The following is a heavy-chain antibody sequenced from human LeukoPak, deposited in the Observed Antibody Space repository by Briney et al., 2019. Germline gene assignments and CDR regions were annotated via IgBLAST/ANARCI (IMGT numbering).Heavy chain of an antibody. D-gene: IGHD3-22*01. Sequence: ASVKVSCKASGYTFTDHHMHWVRQAPGQGLEWMGWINPKSGGTNYAQRFQGRVTMSRDTSISTTYMELSSLRSDDTAVYYCARLGAFVLYYDSSGYFDSWGQGTLVTVSS. CDR2: INPKSGGT. V-gene: IGHV1-2*02. J-gene: IGHJ4*02. CDR1: GYTFTDHH. CDR3: ARLGAFVLYYDSSGYFDS.